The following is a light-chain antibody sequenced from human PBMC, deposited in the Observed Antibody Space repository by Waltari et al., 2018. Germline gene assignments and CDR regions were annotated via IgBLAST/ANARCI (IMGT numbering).Light chain of an antibody. V-gene: IGLV2-14*03. CDR1: SSDVGGHDY. J-gene: IGLJ2*01. Sequence: QSALSQPASVSGSPGQSITISCTGASSDVGGHDYVPWYQQHPGKAPKLIILDVNNRPSGVSNRFSGSKSGNTASLPISGLQAEDEADYYCSSYSTSSSLILFGEGTKVTVL. CDR3: SSYSTSSSLIL. CDR2: DVN.